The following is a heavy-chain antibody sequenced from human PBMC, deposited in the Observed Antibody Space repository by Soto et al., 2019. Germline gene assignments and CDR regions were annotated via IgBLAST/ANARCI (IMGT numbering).Heavy chain of an antibody. CDR1: GYTFSSYG. Sequence: QVQLVQSGAEVKKPGASLKVSCKASGYTFSSYGIIWVRQAPGQGLEWMGWISPYNDNTNYAEKLQGRVTLTTDTSTSTAYMELRSLRSDDTAVYYCARSSSSQSRSVVGTRRDHWFDPWGQGTLVTVST. CDR2: ISPYNDNT. V-gene: IGHV1-18*04. CDR3: ARSSSSQSRSVVGTRRDHWFDP. D-gene: IGHD1-1*01. J-gene: IGHJ5*02.